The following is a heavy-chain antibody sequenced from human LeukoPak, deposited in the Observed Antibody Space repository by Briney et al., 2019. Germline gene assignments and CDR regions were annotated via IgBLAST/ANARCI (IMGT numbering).Heavy chain of an antibody. CDR3: APKPDYYDSSGYIT. V-gene: IGHV3-23*01. CDR1: GFTFSSDG. D-gene: IGHD3-22*01. Sequence: GGSLRLSCAASGFTFSSDGMSWVRQAPGKGLEWVAAISGSGGSRYYADSVKGRFTISRDNSKNTLYLQMNSLRAEDTAVYYCAPKPDYYDSSGYITWGQGTLVTVSS. CDR2: ISGSGGSR. J-gene: IGHJ5*02.